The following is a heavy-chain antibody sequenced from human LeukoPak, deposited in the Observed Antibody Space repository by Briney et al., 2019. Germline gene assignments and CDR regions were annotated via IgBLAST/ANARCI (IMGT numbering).Heavy chain of an antibody. Sequence: PGRSLRLSCAASGFTFDDYAMHWVRQAPGKGLEWVSGISWNSGSIGYADSVKGRFTISRDNAKNSLYLQMNSLRAEDMALYYCAKGKRWLDPEFDYWGQGTLVTVSS. CDR3: AKGKRWLDPEFDY. J-gene: IGHJ4*02. D-gene: IGHD6-19*01. CDR1: GFTFDDYA. CDR2: ISWNSGSI. V-gene: IGHV3-9*03.